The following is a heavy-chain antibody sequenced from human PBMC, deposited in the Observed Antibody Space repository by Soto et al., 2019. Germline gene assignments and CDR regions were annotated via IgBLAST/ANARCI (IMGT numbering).Heavy chain of an antibody. CDR1: GGSISSGGYY. Sequence: SETLSLTCTVSGGSISSGGYYWSWIRQHPGKGLEWIGYIYYSGSTYYNPSLKSRVTISVDTSKNQFSLKLSSVTAADTAVYYCAREMIFGVVIAEDVWGKGTTVTVSS. J-gene: IGHJ6*04. V-gene: IGHV4-31*03. CDR3: AREMIFGVVIAEDV. D-gene: IGHD3-3*01. CDR2: IYYSGST.